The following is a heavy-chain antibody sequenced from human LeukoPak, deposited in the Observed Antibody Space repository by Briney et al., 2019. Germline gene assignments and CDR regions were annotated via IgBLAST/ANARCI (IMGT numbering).Heavy chain of an antibody. V-gene: IGHV1-2*02. CDR1: GYTFTGYY. D-gene: IGHD2-2*01. CDR2: INPNSGGT. CDR3: ARGNPVVPAAVFDY. J-gene: IGHJ4*02. Sequence: GASVKVSCKASGYTFTGYYMHWVRQAPGQGLGWMGWINPNSGGTNYAQKFQGRVTMTRDTSISTAYMELSRLRSDDTAVYYCARGNPVVPAAVFDYWGQGTLVTVSS.